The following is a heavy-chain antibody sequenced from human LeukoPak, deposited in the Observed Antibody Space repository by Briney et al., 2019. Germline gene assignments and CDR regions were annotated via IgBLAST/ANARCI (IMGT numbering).Heavy chain of an antibody. CDR1: GFTFSSYE. CDR2: ISSSGSTI. Sequence: GGSLRLSCAASGFTFSSYEMNWVRQAPGKGLEWVSYISSSGSTIYYADSVKGRFTISRDNAKNSLYLQMNSLRAEDTAVYYCARLTGTTFLLDYWGRGTLVTVSS. J-gene: IGHJ4*02. CDR3: ARLTGTTFLLDY. V-gene: IGHV3-48*03. D-gene: IGHD1-7*01.